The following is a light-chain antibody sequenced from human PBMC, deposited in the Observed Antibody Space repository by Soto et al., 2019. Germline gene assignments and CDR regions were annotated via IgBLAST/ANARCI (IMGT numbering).Light chain of an antibody. V-gene: IGKV3-20*01. CDR2: AAS. Sequence: EIVLTQSPGTLSLSPGERATLSCRASQSLSTYSLAWYQQKPGQTPRLLIYAASTRDTDIPDRFNGSGSGTDFALTISRLEPEDFPLYYCQQYEASPLTFGPGTKVDVK. J-gene: IGKJ3*01. CDR3: QQYEASPLT. CDR1: QSLSTYS.